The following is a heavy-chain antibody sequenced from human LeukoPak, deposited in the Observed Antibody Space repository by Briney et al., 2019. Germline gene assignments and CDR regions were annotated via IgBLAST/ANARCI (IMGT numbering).Heavy chain of an antibody. V-gene: IGHV3-30*18. D-gene: IGHD2-8*01. J-gene: IGHJ4*02. CDR2: ISYDGSNK. CDR3: AKDKGAYCTNGVCPYYFDY. Sequence: GRSLRLSCAASGFTFSSYGMHWVRQAPGKGLEWVAVISYDGSNKYYADSVKGRFTISRDNSKNTLYLQMNSLRAEDTAVYYCAKDKGAYCTNGVCPYYFDYWGQGTLVTVSS. CDR1: GFTFSSYG.